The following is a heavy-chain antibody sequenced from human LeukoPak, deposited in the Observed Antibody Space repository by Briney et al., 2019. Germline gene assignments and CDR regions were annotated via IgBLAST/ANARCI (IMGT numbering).Heavy chain of an antibody. Sequence: GGSLRLSCAASGFTFSSYAMSWVPQAPGKGREWVSAVSGSGGSTYYADSVKGRFTISRDNSKNTLYLQMNSLRAEDTAVYYCAKAPWGDYVPDFDYWGQGTLVTVSS. CDR1: GFTFSSYA. CDR2: VSGSGGST. V-gene: IGHV3-23*01. J-gene: IGHJ4*02. CDR3: AKAPWGDYVPDFDY. D-gene: IGHD4-17*01.